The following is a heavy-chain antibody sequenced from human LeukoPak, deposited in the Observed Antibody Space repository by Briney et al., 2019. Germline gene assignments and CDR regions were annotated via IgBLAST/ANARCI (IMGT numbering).Heavy chain of an antibody. CDR3: ARGRYYYDSSGYYYLDAFDI. Sequence: PSETLSLTCTVSGGSISSSDYYWSWIRQPPGKGLEWIGYIYYSGSTYYNPSLKSRVTISVDTSKNQFSLKLSSVTAADTAVYYCARGRYYYDSSGYYYLDAFDIWGQGTMVTVPS. V-gene: IGHV4-30-4*01. J-gene: IGHJ3*02. CDR2: IYYSGST. CDR1: GGSISSSDYY. D-gene: IGHD3-22*01.